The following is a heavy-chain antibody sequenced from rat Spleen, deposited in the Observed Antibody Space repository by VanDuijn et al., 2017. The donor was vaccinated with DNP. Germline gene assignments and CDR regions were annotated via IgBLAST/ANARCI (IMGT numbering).Heavy chain of an antibody. Sequence: EVQLVESGGGLVQPGRSLKLSCAASGFTFSNYYMAWVRQAPKKGLEWVATISTSGSRTYYPESVKGRFTISRDNAKSSLYLQMNSLKSEETATYYCGKNTGYYFDHWGQGVMVTVSS. CDR2: ISTSGSRT. CDR1: GFTFSNYY. CDR3: GKNTGYYFDH. V-gene: IGHV5S11*01. D-gene: IGHD4-1*01. J-gene: IGHJ2*01.